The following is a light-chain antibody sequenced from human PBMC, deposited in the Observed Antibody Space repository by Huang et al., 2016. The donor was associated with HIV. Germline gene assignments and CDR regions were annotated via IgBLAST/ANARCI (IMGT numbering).Light chain of an antibody. CDR1: QSVGSN. CDR2: GSS. J-gene: IGKJ3*01. V-gene: IGKV3-15*01. Sequence: EIVMTQSPATLSVSPGERVPLSCRASQSVGSNLAWYQQKPGQAPRLLIYGSSTRATGVPIRFSGSGSGTEFTLTISSLESEDFAVYYCQKSNTWTFTFGPGAKVDIK. CDR3: QKSNTWTFT.